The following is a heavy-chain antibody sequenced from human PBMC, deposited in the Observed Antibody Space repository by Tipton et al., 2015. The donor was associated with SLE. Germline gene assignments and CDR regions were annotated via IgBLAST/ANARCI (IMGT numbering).Heavy chain of an antibody. CDR3: ARANGAVGTQVPYWYFDL. V-gene: IGHV4-59*01. CDR2: IYYIGGA. CDR1: GGSITSYY. D-gene: IGHD6-19*01. J-gene: IGHJ2*01. Sequence: GLVKPSETLTLTCSVSGGSITSYYWSWIRQSPGKGLEWIGYIYYIGGAKYNPSLESRLTISLDTSKNQLSLKLASVTAADTAIYYCARANGAVGTQVPYWYFDLWGRGSHVTVSS.